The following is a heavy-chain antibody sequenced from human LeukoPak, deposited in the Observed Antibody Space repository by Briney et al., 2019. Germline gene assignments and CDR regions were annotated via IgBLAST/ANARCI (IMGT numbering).Heavy chain of an antibody. J-gene: IGHJ4*02. V-gene: IGHV4-38-2*01. D-gene: IGHD3-10*01. Sequence: SETLSLNCAVSGYSISRGYHWGWIRQPPGRGLEWIGSISHSGTTYYHPSLQSRVTISVDTSKNQFSLKLRSVTAADTAVYYCARKLAVDYWGQGILVTVSS. CDR1: GYSISRGYH. CDR3: ARKLAVDY. CDR2: ISHSGTT.